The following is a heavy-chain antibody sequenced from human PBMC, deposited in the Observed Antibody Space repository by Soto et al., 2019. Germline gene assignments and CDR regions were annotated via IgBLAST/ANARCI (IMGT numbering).Heavy chain of an antibody. CDR3: ARLYCSSTSCYFLSLFSRDVYNWFDP. V-gene: IGHV4-39*07. D-gene: IGHD2-2*01. Sequence: SETLSLTCTVSGGSISSSTYYWGWIRQPPGKGLEWIGSIYYSGSTYYNPSLKSRVTISVDTSKNQFSLKLSSVTAADTAVYYCARLYCSSTSCYFLSLFSRDVYNWFDPWGQGTLVTVSS. J-gene: IGHJ5*02. CDR2: IYYSGST. CDR1: GGSISSSTYY.